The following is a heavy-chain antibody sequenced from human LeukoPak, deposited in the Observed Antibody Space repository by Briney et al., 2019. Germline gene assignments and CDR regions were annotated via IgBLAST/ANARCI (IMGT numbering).Heavy chain of an antibody. J-gene: IGHJ4*02. V-gene: IGHV4-38-2*02. Sequence: SETLSLTGSVSGYSISSGYYWGWIRQPPGKGLEWIGSIYHSGSTYYNPSLKSRVTISVDTSKNQFSLKLSSVTAADTAVYYCARGLVFDHGDSPRDYWGQGTLVTVSS. CDR1: GYSISSGYY. D-gene: IGHD4-17*01. CDR3: ARGLVFDHGDSPRDY. CDR2: IYHSGST.